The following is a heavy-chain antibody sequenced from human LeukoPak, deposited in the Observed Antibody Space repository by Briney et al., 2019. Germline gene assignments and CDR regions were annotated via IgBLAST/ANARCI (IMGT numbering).Heavy chain of an antibody. CDR2: IYPGDSDT. CDR3: ARSGVTASRYYYYYGMDV. D-gene: IGHD2-21*02. CDR1: GYSFTSYW. V-gene: IGHV5-51*01. Sequence: GESLEISCKGSGYSFTSYWIGWVRQMPGKGLEWMGIIYPGDSDTTYSPSFQGQVTISVDKSISTAYLQWSSLKASDTAMYYCARSGVTASRYYYYYGMDVWGQGTTVTVTS. J-gene: IGHJ6*02.